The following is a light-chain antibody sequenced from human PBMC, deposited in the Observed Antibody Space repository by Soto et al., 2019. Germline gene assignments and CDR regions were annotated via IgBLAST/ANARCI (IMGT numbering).Light chain of an antibody. CDR2: DAS. CDR3: QQYAGSLT. CDR1: QSIRSRY. J-gene: IGKJ4*01. Sequence: EIVLTQSPATLSLSPGERATLSCGASQSIRSRYLAWYQQKPGLAPRLLIYDASTRATGIPDRFSGSGSGTDFTLTISRLEPEDFAVYYCQQYAGSLTFGGGTKVEIK. V-gene: IGKV3D-20*01.